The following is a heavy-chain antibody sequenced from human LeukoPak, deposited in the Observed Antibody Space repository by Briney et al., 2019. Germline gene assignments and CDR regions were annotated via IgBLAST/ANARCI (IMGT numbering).Heavy chain of an antibody. V-gene: IGHV3-11*04. Sequence: GGSLRPSCAASGISFSDYYMSWIRQAPGKGLEWISYISLSGTTISYADSVKGRFTISRDNAKVALYLQMNRLRAEDTAIYYCARVAAFTLFYMDVWGEGTTVTVSS. CDR1: GISFSDYY. CDR3: ARVAAFTLFYMDV. CDR2: ISLSGTTI. J-gene: IGHJ6*03. D-gene: IGHD2-15*01.